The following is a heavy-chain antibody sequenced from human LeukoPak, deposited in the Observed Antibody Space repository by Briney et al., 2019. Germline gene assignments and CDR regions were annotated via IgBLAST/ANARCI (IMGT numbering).Heavy chain of an antibody. V-gene: IGHV3-7*03. J-gene: IGHJ5*02. D-gene: IGHD6-13*01. CDR1: GFTLSSHW. Sequence: GGSLRLSCEASGFTLSSHWMSWVRQAPGKGLEWLGNINQDGSEMNSVDSVKGRFTISRDNANNSLSLLMNSLRVEDTALYYCAKWNRQPLVKGWFDTWGQGALVIVSS. CDR3: AKWNRQPLVKGWFDT. CDR2: INQDGSEM.